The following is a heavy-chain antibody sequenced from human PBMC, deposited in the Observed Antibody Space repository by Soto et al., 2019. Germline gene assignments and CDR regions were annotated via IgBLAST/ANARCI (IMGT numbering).Heavy chain of an antibody. CDR2: MNPNSGNT. Sequence: ASVKVSCKASGYTFTSYDINWVRQATGQGLEWMGWMNPNSGNTGYAQKFQGRVTITRNTSINTVYMELSSLRSEDTAVYYCAASPSFWQNYYYGAMDVWGQGTTVTVSS. V-gene: IGHV1-8*01. CDR1: GYTFTSYD. CDR3: AASPSFWQNYYYGAMDV. J-gene: IGHJ6*02.